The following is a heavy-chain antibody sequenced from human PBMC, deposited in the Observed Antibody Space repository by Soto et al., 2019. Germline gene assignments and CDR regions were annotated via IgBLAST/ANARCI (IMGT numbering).Heavy chain of an antibody. D-gene: IGHD3-10*01. Sequence: QVQLVESGGGLVKPGGSLRLSCAASGFSFSDSYMSWVRQAPGKGLEWVSYISVTSGDTGYADSVKGRFTISRDNAKNALYLQMNSLRVEDTAVYYCARDRGGYGPPDVWGQGTTVTVSS. CDR3: ARDRGGYGPPDV. CDR1: GFSFSDSY. V-gene: IGHV3-11*06. J-gene: IGHJ6*02. CDR2: ISVTSGDT.